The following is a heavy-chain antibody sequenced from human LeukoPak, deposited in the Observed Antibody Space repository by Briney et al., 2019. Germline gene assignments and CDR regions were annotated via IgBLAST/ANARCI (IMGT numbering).Heavy chain of an antibody. J-gene: IGHJ4*02. Sequence: GGSLRLSCAASGFTLNTHWMSWVRKAPGKGLEWVANIKQDGRDTYYVDSVKGRFTISRDNAKNSLNLQMNSLRAEDTAMYYCATSEGYWGQGTLVTVSS. CDR1: GFTLNTHW. CDR3: ATSEGY. CDR2: IKQDGRDT. V-gene: IGHV3-7*03.